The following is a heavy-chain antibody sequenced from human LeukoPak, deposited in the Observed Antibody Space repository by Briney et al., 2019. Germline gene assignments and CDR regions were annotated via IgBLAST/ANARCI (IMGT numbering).Heavy chain of an antibody. D-gene: IGHD4-17*01. J-gene: IGHJ4*02. CDR3: ARTRDYGDYGEN. CDR2: IIPIFGTA. Sequence: RASVKVSCKASGGTFSSYAISWVRQAPGQGLEWMGRIIPIFGTANYAQKFQGRVTITTDESTSTAYMELSSLRSEDTAVYYCARTRDYGDYGENWGQGTLVTVSS. V-gene: IGHV1-69*05. CDR1: GGTFSSYA.